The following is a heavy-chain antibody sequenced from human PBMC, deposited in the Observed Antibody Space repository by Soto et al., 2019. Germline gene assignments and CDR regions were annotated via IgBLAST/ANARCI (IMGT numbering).Heavy chain of an antibody. J-gene: IGHJ4*02. CDR1: GFTFSSYA. V-gene: IGHV3-30-3*01. Sequence: PGGSLRRSCAASGFTFSSYAMHCVRQAPGKVLELVAVISYDGSNKYYADSVKGRFTISRDNSNNTLYMQMNSLRAEDTAVYYCARDRSHGSGIYFDYWGQGILETDSS. CDR2: ISYDGSNK. D-gene: IGHD3-10*01. CDR3: ARDRSHGSGIYFDY.